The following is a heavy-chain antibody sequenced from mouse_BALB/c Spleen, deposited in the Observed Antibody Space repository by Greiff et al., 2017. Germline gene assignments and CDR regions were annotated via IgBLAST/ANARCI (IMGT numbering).Heavy chain of an antibody. V-gene: IGHV1-39*01. CDR3: ARAENYYGSSPSYAMDY. J-gene: IGHJ4*01. D-gene: IGHD1-1*01. Sequence: VQLKQSGPELEKPGASVKISCKASGYSFTGYNMNWVKQSNGKSLEWIGNIDPYYGGTSYNQKFKGKATLTVDKSSSTAYMQLKSLTSEDSAVYYCARAENYYGSSPSYAMDYWGQGTSVTVSS. CDR2: IDPYYGGT. CDR1: GYSFTGYN.